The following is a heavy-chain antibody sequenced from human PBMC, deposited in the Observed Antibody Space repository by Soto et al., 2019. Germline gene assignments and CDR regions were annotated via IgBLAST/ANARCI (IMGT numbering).Heavy chain of an antibody. CDR2: ISSSSSYT. D-gene: IGHD3-3*01. Sequence: PGGSLRLSCAASGFTFSDYYMSWIRQAPGKGLEWVSYISSSSSYTNYADSVKGRFTISRDNAKNSLYLQMNSLRAEDTAVYYCARRHYDFWSGYCDYWGQGTLVTVSS. CDR1: GFTFSDYY. CDR3: ARRHYDFWSGYCDY. V-gene: IGHV3-11*06. J-gene: IGHJ4*02.